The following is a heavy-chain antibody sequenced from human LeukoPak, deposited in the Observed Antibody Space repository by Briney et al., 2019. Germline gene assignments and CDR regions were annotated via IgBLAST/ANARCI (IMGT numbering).Heavy chain of an antibody. Sequence: GGSLRLYCAASGFTFSSYSMNWVRQAPGKGLERVSYISSSSSTIYYADSVKGRFTISRDNAKNSLFLQMNSLRAEETAVYFGAKSARGVMAKMDVWGKGTTVTVSS. V-gene: IGHV3-48*04. J-gene: IGHJ6*04. CDR3: AKSARGVMAKMDV. CDR1: GFTFSSYS. CDR2: ISSSSSTI. D-gene: IGHD3-10*01.